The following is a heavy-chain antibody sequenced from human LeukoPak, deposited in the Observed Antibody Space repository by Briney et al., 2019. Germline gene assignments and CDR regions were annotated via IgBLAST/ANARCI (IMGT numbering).Heavy chain of an antibody. Sequence: GGSLRLSCAASGFTFSSYAMNWVRQAPGGGLEWVSGFSGSGGTTYCADSVKGRFTISRDNSKNTLYLQMNSLRAEDTAVYYCANGNRCTSPNCLGYYYFYMDVWGKGTTVTVSS. J-gene: IGHJ6*03. CDR3: ANGNRCTSPNCLGYYYFYMDV. CDR1: GFTFSSYA. D-gene: IGHD2-2*01. V-gene: IGHV3-23*01. CDR2: FSGSGGTT.